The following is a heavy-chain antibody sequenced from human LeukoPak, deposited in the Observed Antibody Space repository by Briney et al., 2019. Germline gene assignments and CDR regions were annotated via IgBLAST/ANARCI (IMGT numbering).Heavy chain of an antibody. Sequence: GGSLRLSCAASGSTFSNYAMNWVRQAPGRGLEWVSAISGSGGSTYYADSVKGRFTISRDNSKNTLYLQMNSLRAEDTAVYYCAKDLAGSGSYSFDYWGQGTLVTVSS. V-gene: IGHV3-23*01. D-gene: IGHD1-26*01. J-gene: IGHJ4*02. CDR1: GSTFSNYA. CDR2: ISGSGGST. CDR3: AKDLAGSGSYSFDY.